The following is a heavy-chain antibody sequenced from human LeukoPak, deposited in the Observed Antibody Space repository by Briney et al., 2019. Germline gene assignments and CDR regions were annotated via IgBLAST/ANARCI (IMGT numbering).Heavy chain of an antibody. V-gene: IGHV3-30-3*01. CDR3: ARDHLISSGWYSYYYGMDA. CDR1: GFTFSSYA. CDR2: ISYDGSNK. Sequence: GGSLRLSCAASGFTFSSYAMHWVRQAPGKGLEWVAVISYDGSNKYYADSVKGRFTISRDNSKNTLYLQMNSLRAEDTAVYYCARDHLISSGWYSYYYGMDAWGQGTTVTVSS. J-gene: IGHJ6*02. D-gene: IGHD6-19*01.